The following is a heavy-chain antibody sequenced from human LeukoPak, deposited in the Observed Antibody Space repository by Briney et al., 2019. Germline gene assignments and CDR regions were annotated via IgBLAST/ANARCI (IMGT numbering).Heavy chain of an antibody. J-gene: IGHJ4*02. CDR2: INPSGGST. D-gene: IGHD2-2*01. CDR3: ARLNKYCSSTSCQRRGGGAYEYHFDY. V-gene: IGHV1-46*01. CDR1: GYTFTSYY. Sequence: ASVKVSCKASGYTFTSYYMHWVRQAPGQGLEWMGIINPSGGSTSYAQKFQGRVAMTRDTSTSTVYMELSSLRSEDTAVYYCARLNKYCSSTSCQRRGGGAYEYHFDYWGQGTLVTVSS.